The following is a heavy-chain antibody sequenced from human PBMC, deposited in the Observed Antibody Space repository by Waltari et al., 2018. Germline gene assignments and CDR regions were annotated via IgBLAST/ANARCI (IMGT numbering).Heavy chain of an antibody. CDR3: ARKGVTSSSDSFDM. V-gene: IGHV3-74*01. CDR2: ISSDGNSR. Sequence: EVQLVESGGGLVQPGGSLRLSCDAPGIPPSIYWMHWVRQVPGKGLVWVSRISSDGNSRTYADSVKGRFTISRDNAKNTLYLQMNNLRAEDTAVYYCARKGVTSSSDSFDMWGQGTMVTVSS. CDR1: GIPPSIYW. D-gene: IGHD2-21*02. J-gene: IGHJ3*02.